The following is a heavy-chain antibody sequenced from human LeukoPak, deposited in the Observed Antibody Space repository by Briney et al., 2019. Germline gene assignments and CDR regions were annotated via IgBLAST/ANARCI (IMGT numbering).Heavy chain of an antibody. CDR3: ARLSDTPAYYYSSGYYHIRY. V-gene: IGHV1-8*01. Sequence: SVKVSCKASGYTFSAYDINWVRQGAGQGLEWIGWMNPDTGNTGCAQKFQGRVTMTRDTSKSTAYMELNSLRSEDTAVYYCARLSDTPAYYYSSGYYHIRYWGQGTLLTVSS. J-gene: IGHJ4*02. D-gene: IGHD3-22*01. CDR1: GYTFSAYD. CDR2: MNPDTGNT.